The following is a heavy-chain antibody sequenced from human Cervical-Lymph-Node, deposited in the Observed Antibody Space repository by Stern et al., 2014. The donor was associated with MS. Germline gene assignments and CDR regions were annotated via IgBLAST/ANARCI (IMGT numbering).Heavy chain of an antibody. CDR2: IIPGFGTP. Sequence: QVQLVASVAAVQTPGSSVKVSCKASGDTSNTDAIHWVPPAPGQGLEWMCGIIPGFGTPVYAQRFKGRVSIAADESTATDYMELSSLRSDDTAVYYCARGASSAAWYKHAVDVWGQGTTVTVSS. CDR3: ARGASSAAWYKHAVDV. J-gene: IGHJ6*02. D-gene: IGHD1-14*01. CDR1: GDTSNTDA. V-gene: IGHV1-69*01.